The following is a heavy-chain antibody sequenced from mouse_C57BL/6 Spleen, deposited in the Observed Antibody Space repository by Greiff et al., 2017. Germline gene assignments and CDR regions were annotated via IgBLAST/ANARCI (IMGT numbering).Heavy chain of an antibody. CDR1: GYSFTGYF. CDR2: INPYNGDT. D-gene: IGHD1-1*01. J-gene: IGHJ1*03. Sequence: VHVKQSGPELVKPGDSVKISCKASGYSFTGYFMNWVMQSHGKSLEWIGRINPYNGDTFYNQKFKGKATLTVDKSSSTAHMELRSLTSEDSAVYYCARSGGSSYVSYWYFDVWGTGTTVTVSS. CDR3: ARSGGSSYVSYWYFDV. V-gene: IGHV1-20*01.